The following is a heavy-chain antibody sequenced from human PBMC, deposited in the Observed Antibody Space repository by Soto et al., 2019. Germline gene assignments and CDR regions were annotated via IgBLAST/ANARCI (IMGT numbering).Heavy chain of an antibody. CDR1: GYTFTSYG. D-gene: IGHD2-8*01. CDR2: ISAYNGNT. J-gene: IGHJ6*02. Sequence: QVQLVQSGAEVKKPGASVKVSCKASGYTFTSYGISWVLQAPGQGLEWLGWISAYNGNTNYAQQLHGRVTMTTDTATSTAYMGLGSMRGDDTAVYYCSRWSTDIVLIVSAKSLSPYDYGLDVWGQGTTVTVSS. V-gene: IGHV1-18*01. CDR3: SRWSTDIVLIVSAKSLSPYDYGLDV.